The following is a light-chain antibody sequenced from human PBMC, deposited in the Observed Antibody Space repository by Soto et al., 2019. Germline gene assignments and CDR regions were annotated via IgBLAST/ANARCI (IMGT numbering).Light chain of an antibody. Sequence: DIQITQSPSTLSTSVGDRVTITCRASQSIGSWLAWYQQKPGRAPKLLIYDVSTLGSGVPSRFSGSGSGTDFTLTISGLQPDDSATYYCQQYSTFWTFGQGTKV. CDR1: QSIGSW. V-gene: IGKV1-5*01. CDR3: QQYSTFWT. J-gene: IGKJ1*01. CDR2: DVS.